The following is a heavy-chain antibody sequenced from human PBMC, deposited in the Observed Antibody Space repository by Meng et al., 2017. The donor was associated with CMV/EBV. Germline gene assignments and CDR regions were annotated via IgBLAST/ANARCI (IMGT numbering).Heavy chain of an antibody. D-gene: IGHD3-3*01. Sequence: GESLKISCAASGFTFSSYAMHWVRQAPGKGLEWVAVISYDGSNKYYADSVKGRFTISRDNSKNTLYLQMNSLRAEDTAVYYCARDTILEWLLSGNYYYGMDVWGQGTTVTVSS. J-gene: IGHJ6*02. CDR1: GFTFSSYA. CDR2: ISYDGSNK. CDR3: ARDTILEWLLSGNYYYGMDV. V-gene: IGHV3-30*04.